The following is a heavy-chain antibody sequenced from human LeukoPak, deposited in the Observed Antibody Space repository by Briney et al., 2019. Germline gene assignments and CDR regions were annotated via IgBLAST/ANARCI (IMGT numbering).Heavy chain of an antibody. D-gene: IGHD1-26*01. CDR3: AKCGWSGPYHYYMDV. CDR2: ISGDGTKI. Sequence: GGSLRLSRVGAGFNFNRYTMKWVRQAPGKGLEWISSISGDGTKIYYGDSVKGRFTISRDNAKTSLSLQLNSLRGDDAAVYYCAKCGWSGPYHYYMDVWGEGTTVTVSS. CDR1: GFNFNRYT. J-gene: IGHJ6*03. V-gene: IGHV3-21*01.